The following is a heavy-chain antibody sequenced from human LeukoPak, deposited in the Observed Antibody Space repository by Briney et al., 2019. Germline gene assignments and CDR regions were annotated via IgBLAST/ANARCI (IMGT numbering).Heavy chain of an antibody. D-gene: IGHD3-10*01. Sequence: QTGGSLRLSCAASGFTFSNHGMNWVRQAPGKGLEWVSGISPSGDITYYADSVKGRFTISRDNSKNTLYLEVISLTAEDTAVHYCAKDDAGLRFGKWGQGTLVTVSS. J-gene: IGHJ4*02. CDR2: ISPSGDIT. V-gene: IGHV3-23*01. CDR3: AKDDAGLRFGK. CDR1: GFTFSNHG.